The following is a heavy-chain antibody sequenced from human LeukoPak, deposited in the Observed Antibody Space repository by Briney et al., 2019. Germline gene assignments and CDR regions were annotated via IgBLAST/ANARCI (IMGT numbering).Heavy chain of an antibody. CDR1: GYTFTGYY. CDR3: ARDRNSGSSLDI. CDR2: IYPYSGDT. Sequence: GASVTVSRKASGYTFTGYYIHWVRQAPGQGLEWMGWIYPYSGDTNYAQNFQGRVTMTRDTSISTAYMELSSLKSDDTAVYYCARDRNSGSSLDIWGQGTMPTVSS. V-gene: IGHV1-2*02. J-gene: IGHJ3*02. D-gene: IGHD6-6*01.